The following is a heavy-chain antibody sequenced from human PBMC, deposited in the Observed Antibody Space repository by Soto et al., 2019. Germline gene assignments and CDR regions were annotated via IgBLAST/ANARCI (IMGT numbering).Heavy chain of an antibody. Sequence: EVQLVESGGGLVKPGGSLRLSCAASGFTFSSYSMNWVRQAPGKGLEWVSSISSSSSYIYYADSVKGRFTISRDNAKNSLDLQMNSLRAENTAVYYCARDGVVVATHDAFDIWGQGTMVTVSS. CDR1: GFTFSSYS. CDR2: ISSSSSYI. CDR3: ARDGVVVATHDAFDI. V-gene: IGHV3-21*01. J-gene: IGHJ3*02. D-gene: IGHD2-15*01.